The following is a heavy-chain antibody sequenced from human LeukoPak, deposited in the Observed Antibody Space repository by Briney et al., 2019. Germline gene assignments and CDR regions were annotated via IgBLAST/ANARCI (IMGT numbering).Heavy chain of an antibody. CDR2: INHSGST. CDR3: ARPTHIRSWYGVDKTYYFDY. V-gene: IGHV4-34*01. Sequence: SETLSLTCAVYGGSFSGYYWSWIRQPPGKGLEWIGEINHSGSTNYNPSLKSRVTISVDTSKNQFSLKLSSVTAADTAVYYCARPTHIRSWYGVDKTYYFDYWGQGTLVTFSS. D-gene: IGHD6-13*01. CDR1: GGSFSGYY. J-gene: IGHJ4*02.